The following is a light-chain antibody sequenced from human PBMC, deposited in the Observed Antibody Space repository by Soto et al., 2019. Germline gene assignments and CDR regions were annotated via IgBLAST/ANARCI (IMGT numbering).Light chain of an antibody. J-gene: IGKJ1*01. Sequence: DIHMTQSPSSLSASVGDRVTIIFRSSHSISSYLNWYKGKPGKAHNLLIYAASSLQTGVPSRISGSGSGTDFTLTISSLQPEDSATYYCQQSNSIPWTFGQGTKVDIK. CDR2: AAS. V-gene: IGKV1-39*01. CDR1: HSISSY. CDR3: QQSNSIPWT.